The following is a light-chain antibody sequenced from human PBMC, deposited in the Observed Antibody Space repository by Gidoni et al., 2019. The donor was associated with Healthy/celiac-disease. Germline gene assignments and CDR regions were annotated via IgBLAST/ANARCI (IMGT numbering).Light chain of an antibody. CDR1: QGISSY. J-gene: IGKJ5*01. V-gene: IGKV1-9*01. Sequence: DSQLTHSPSFLSASVGDRVTLTCRASQGISSYLTWYQQKPGKAPKLLIYAASTLQSGVPSRFSGSGSGTEFTLTISSLQPEDFATYYCQQLNSYPMITFGQGTRLEIK. CDR2: AAS. CDR3: QQLNSYPMIT.